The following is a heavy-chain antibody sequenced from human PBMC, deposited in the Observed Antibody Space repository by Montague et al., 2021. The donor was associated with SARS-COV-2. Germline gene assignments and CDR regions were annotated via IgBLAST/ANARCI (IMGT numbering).Heavy chain of an antibody. Sequence: SETLSLTCTVSGGSISSYYWSWIRQPPGKGLEWIGYIYYSGSTNYNPSLKSRVTVSVDTSKNQFSLKLSSVTAADTAVYYCASHRPERITSVQSFDVWGQGTMVTVSS. CDR2: IYYSGST. V-gene: IGHV4-59*08. CDR1: GGSISSYY. CDR3: ASHRPERITSVQSFDV. D-gene: IGHD3-10*01. J-gene: IGHJ3*01.